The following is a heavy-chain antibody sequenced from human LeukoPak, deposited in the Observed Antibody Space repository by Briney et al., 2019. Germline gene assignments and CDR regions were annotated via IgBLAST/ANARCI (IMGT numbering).Heavy chain of an antibody. Sequence: GGSLRLSCAVSGFTFSSYSMNWVRQAPGKGLEVVSAVSGSSSYIYYADSVKRRFTIPRDNAKTSLYLQMHRLRVQDTAVYYCVRDDAKKTALVNGWGRPTLAAAYS. J-gene: IGHJ4*02. D-gene: IGHD5-18*01. CDR3: VRDDAKKTALVNG. CDR2: VSGSSSYI. V-gene: IGHV3-21*01. CDR1: GFTFSSYS.